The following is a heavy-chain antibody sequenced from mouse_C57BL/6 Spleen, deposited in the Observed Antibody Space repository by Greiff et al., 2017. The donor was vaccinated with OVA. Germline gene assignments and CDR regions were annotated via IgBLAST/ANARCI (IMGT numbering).Heavy chain of an antibody. CDR2: INPSTGGT. V-gene: IGHV1-42*01. J-gene: IGHJ2*01. D-gene: IGHD2-5*01. Sequence: VQLQQSGPELVKPGASVKISCKASGYSFTGYYMNWVKQSPEKSLEWIGAINPSTGGTTYNQKFKAKATLTVDKSSSTAYMQLKSLTSEDSAVYYCARGSYYSNWGQGTTLTVSS. CDR3: ARGSYYSN. CDR1: GYSFTGYY.